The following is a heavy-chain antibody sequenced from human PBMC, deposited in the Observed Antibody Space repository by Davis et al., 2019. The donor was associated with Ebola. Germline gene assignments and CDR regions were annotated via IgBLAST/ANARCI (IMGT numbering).Heavy chain of an antibody. J-gene: IGHJ4*02. CDR1: GYTFTSYA. CDR3: ARLCSSSCPNDY. Sequence: AASVKVSCQASGYTFTSYAMNWVRQAPGQGLEWMGRINPHSGGTNSAQKFQGKVTMISDRSISTAYMELSRLTYDDTAVYYCARLCSSSCPNDYWGQGTLIAVSS. V-gene: IGHV1-2*06. CDR2: INPHSGGT. D-gene: IGHD2-2*01.